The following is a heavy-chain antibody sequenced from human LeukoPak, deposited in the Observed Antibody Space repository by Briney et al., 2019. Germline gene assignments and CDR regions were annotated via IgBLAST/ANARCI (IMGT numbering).Heavy chain of an antibody. CDR2: ITSNGGRT. Sequence: TGGSLRLSCAASGFTFSSYSMHWVRRAPGKGLEYVSAITSNGGRTYYANSVKGRFTISGDNSKNTLYLQMGSLRAEDMAVYYCATWGGRYPFDYWGQGTLVTVSS. CDR1: GFTFSSYS. J-gene: IGHJ4*02. V-gene: IGHV3-64*01. CDR3: ATWGGRYPFDY. D-gene: IGHD3-16*02.